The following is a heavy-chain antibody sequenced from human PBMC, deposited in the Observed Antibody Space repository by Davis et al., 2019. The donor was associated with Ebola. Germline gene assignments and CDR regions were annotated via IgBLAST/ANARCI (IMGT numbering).Heavy chain of an antibody. CDR3: AQYANYYASRGYYYFDY. CDR2: IYPGDSDT. D-gene: IGHD3-22*01. J-gene: IGHJ4*02. CDR1: GFSFSSYW. V-gene: IGHV5-51*01. Sequence: PGGSLRLSCKGYGFSFSSYWIGWVRQMPGKGLEWMGIIYPGDSDTRYSPSFPGHVTISADNTITTAYLPWSSLKASDSPIYYCAQYANYYASRGYYYFDYWGQGTLVTVSS.